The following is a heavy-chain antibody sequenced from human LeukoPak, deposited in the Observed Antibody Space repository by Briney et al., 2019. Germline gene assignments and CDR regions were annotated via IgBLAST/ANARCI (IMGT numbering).Heavy chain of an antibody. D-gene: IGHD3-9*01. J-gene: IGHJ3*02. CDR2: IRHDGSNK. V-gene: IGHV3-30*02. CDR3: AKDFLYFDILTGYRDSDAFDI. CDR1: GFTFSSYG. Sequence: GGSLRLSCAASGFTFSSYGMHWVRQAPGKGLEWVAFIRHDGSNKYYADSVKGRFTISRDNSKNTLYLQMNSLRAEDTAVYYCAKDFLYFDILTGYRDSDAFDIWGQGTMVTVSS.